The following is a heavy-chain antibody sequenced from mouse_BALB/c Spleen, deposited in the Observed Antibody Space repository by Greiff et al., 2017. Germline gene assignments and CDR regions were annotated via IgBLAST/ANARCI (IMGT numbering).Heavy chain of an antibody. CDR1: GYTFTSYN. D-gene: IGHD1-1*01. CDR2: IYPGNGDT. V-gene: IGHV1-12*01. Sequence: VQLQQPGAELVKPGASVKMSCKASGYTFTSYNMHWVKQTPGQGLEWIGAIYPGNGDTSYNQKFKGKATLTADKSSSTAYMQLSSLTSEDSAVYYCARYYYGSSRNYAMDYWGQGTLVTVSS. CDR3: ARYYYGSSRNYAMDY. J-gene: IGHJ4*01.